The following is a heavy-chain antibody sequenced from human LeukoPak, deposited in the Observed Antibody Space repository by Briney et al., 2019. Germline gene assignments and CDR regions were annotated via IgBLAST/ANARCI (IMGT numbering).Heavy chain of an antibody. V-gene: IGHV1-2*02. J-gene: IGHJ4*02. CDR3: ARGSIVGSSWNYGFDY. CDR1: GYTLTDYY. Sequence: ASVKVSCKASGYTLTDYYIHWVRLAPGQGLEWMGWVNPKRGDTETAQKFQGRVAMTTDTSTSTVFLQLTSLISDDAAVYFCARGSIVGSSWNYGFDYWGQGTLATVSS. D-gene: IGHD1-26*01. CDR2: VNPKRGDT.